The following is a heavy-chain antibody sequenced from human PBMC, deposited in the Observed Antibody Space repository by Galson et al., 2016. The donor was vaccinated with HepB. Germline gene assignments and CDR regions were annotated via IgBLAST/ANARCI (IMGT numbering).Heavy chain of an antibody. D-gene: IGHD3-3*02. CDR3: ARRVRNPISGMDV. CDR1: GYDFSSYW. J-gene: IGHJ6*02. V-gene: IGHV5-51*01. CDR2: VYPGDSDT. Sequence: QSGAEVKKPGESLRISCKASGYDFSSYWVAWVRQMPGKGLEWMGIVYPGDSDTRYSPSFQGQVTISADKSITTAYLQWSSLKASDNAIYYCARRVRNPISGMDVWGQGTTVTVSS.